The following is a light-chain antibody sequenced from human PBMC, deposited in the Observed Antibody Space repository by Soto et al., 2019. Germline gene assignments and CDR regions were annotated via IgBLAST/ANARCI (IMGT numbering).Light chain of an antibody. CDR1: QSVASN. Sequence: EILMTQSPATLSVSPGESATLSCRASQSVASNLAWYHQKPGQTPRLLIYGASTRATGIPARFSGSGSGTEFTLTISSLESEGFAVYYCQQYNNWPLLTFGGGTKVDIK. J-gene: IGKJ4*01. CDR3: QQYNNWPLLT. CDR2: GAS. V-gene: IGKV3-15*01.